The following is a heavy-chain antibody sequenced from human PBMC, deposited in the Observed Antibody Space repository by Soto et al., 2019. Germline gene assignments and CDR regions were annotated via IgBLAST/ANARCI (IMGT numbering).Heavy chain of an antibody. D-gene: IGHD7-27*01. J-gene: IGHJ5*02. CDR1: GFIFNNAL. CDR2: IKTKADGGKT. Sequence: EVQLVESGGGLVKPGGSLRLSCAASGFIFNNALMNWVRQAPGKGLEWVGRIKTKADGGKTDYASPVKGTFSIARDASKKTLYLQMNSLKAEAAGLYYCTASLTGCRISTCGQGTLVIVSS. V-gene: IGHV3-15*07. CDR3: TASLTGCRIST.